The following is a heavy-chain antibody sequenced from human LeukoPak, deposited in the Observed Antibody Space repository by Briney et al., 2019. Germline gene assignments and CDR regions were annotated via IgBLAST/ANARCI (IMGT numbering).Heavy chain of an antibody. Sequence: ASVKVSCNASGGTFSSYAYSWVGQTPGQGLEWMGGVITIFGTANYTQTFQSRVTITADKSTSTAYMELSSLSSEETAVYYCARDLGFGPSDTAFQSWASLGPLDLDYWGQGTLVTVSS. CDR1: GGTFSSYA. CDR3: ARDLGFGPSDTAFQSWASLGPLDLDY. D-gene: IGHD5-18*01. V-gene: IGHV1-69*06. J-gene: IGHJ4*02. CDR2: VITIFGTA.